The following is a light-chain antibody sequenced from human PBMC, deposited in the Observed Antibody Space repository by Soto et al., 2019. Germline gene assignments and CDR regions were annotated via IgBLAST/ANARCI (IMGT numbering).Light chain of an antibody. V-gene: IGLV2-11*01. Sequence: QSALTQPRSVSGSPGQSVTISCIGASSDVGAYNYVSWYQQHPGKAPKLIIYDVTKRPSGVPDRFSGSKSGNTASLTISGLQAEDEADYYCCSYAGTYIWMFGGGTKLTVL. CDR1: SSDVGAYNY. J-gene: IGLJ3*02. CDR2: DVT. CDR3: CSYAGTYIWM.